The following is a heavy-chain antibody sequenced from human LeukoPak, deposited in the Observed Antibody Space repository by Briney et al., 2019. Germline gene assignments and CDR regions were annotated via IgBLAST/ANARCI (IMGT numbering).Heavy chain of an antibody. J-gene: IGHJ5*02. D-gene: IGHD6-13*01. CDR2: IYYSGST. V-gene: IGHV4-39*01. Sequence: SETLSLTCTVSGGSISSSSYYWGWIRQPPGKGLEWIGSIYYSGSTYYNPSLKSRVTISVDTSRNQFSLKLSSVTAADTAVYYCARLTAIAAAGDLSWGQGALVTVSS. CDR1: GGSISSSSYY. CDR3: ARLTAIAAAGDLS.